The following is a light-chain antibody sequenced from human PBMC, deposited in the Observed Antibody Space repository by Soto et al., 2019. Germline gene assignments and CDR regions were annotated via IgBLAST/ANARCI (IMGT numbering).Light chain of an antibody. J-gene: IGKJ2*01. V-gene: IGKV3-15*01. CDR3: QHYNIWLRPYT. CDR1: QSVSSN. CDR2: AAS. Sequence: EIVMTQSPATLSVSPGERATLSCRASQSVSSNLAWYQQKPGQAPRLLIYAASTRATGIPARFSGSGCGTVFTLNISGLQSEDFAVYYCQHYNIWLRPYTFGQGTKVEMK.